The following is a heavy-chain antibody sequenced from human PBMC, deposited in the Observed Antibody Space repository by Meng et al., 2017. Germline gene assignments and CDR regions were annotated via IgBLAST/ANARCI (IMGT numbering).Heavy chain of an antibody. J-gene: IGHJ4*02. D-gene: IGHD3-16*01. Sequence: QVQLQEAGPGRVKSSENLSLTCSASDGSITSSDFFWGWIRQPPGKVLEYIASIDYSGSGYYNPSLKSRVTIFIDTSNNQFSLKLNSVTAADTAVYYCARLSDCYDYPRFIDCWGQGALVTVSS. CDR2: IDYSGSG. V-gene: IGHV4-39*01. CDR1: DGSITSSDFF. CDR3: ARLSDCYDYPRFIDC.